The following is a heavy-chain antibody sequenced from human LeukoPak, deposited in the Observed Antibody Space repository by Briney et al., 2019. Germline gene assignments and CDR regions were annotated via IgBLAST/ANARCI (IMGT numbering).Heavy chain of an antibody. CDR1: GFTFSGSA. D-gene: IGHD6-6*01. V-gene: IGHV3-73*01. CDR3: TSRPYSSSFNFDY. J-gene: IGHJ4*02. Sequence: GGSLRLSCAASGFTFSGSAMRWVRQASGKGLEWVGRIRSKANSYATAYAASVKGRFTISRDDSKNTAYLQMNSLKTEDTAVYYCTSRPYSSSFNFDYWGQGTLVTVSS. CDR2: IRSKANSYAT.